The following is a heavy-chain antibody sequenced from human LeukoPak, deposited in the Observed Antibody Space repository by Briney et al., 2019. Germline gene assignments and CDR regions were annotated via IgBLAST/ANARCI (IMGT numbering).Heavy chain of an antibody. CDR1: GYSFNSYW. J-gene: IGHJ4*02. V-gene: IGHV5-51*01. D-gene: IGHD5-12*01. CDR2: IYPGDSDT. Sequence: LGESLKTSCKGSGYSFNSYWLGWVRQMPGKDLEWMGIIYPGDSDTRYSPSFQGQVTISADKSIITAYLQWSSLKAPDTAMYYCARAGIVATIPYYFDYWGQGTLVTVSS. CDR3: ARAGIVATIPYYFDY.